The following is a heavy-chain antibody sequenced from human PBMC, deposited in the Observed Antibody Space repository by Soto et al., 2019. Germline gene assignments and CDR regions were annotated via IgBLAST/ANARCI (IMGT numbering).Heavy chain of an antibody. Sequence: QVTLKESGPVLVQATETLTLTCNVSGFSLTNDQKGVAWIRQPHGKALEWLAHILSDVEQSYKSSLKKRLTISQDTSKLQVVLVMTNVEPVDTATYYCARISRRFGASHFDFWGQGSSVIVSS. CDR1: GFSLTNDQKG. J-gene: IGHJ4*02. CDR2: ILSDVEQ. CDR3: ARISRRFGASHFDF. D-gene: IGHD3-10*01. V-gene: IGHV2-26*01.